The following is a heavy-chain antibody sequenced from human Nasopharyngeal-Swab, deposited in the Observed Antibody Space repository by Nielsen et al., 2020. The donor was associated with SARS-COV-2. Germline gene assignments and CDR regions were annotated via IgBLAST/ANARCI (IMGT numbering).Heavy chain of an antibody. CDR2: INHSGST. CDR3: ARGAHSSSSGVGNWFDP. D-gene: IGHD6-6*01. V-gene: IGHV4-34*01. J-gene: IGHJ5*02. Sequence: RQAPGKGLEWIGEINHSGSTNYNSSLKSRVTISVDTSKNQFSLKLSSVTAADTAVYYCARGAHSSSSGVGNWFDPWGQGTLVTVSS.